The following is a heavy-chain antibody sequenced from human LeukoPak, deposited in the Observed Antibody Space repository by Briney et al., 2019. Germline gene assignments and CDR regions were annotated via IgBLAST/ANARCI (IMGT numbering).Heavy chain of an antibody. CDR2: IYTSGST. CDR3: AGSGYSSSWYLVY. D-gene: IGHD6-13*01. J-gene: IGHJ4*02. V-gene: IGHV4-61*02. CDR1: GGSISSGSYY. Sequence: SETLSLTCTVSGGSISSGSYYWSWIRQPAGKGLEWIGRIYTSGSTNYNPSLKSRVTISVDTSKNQFSLKLSSVTTADTAVYYCAGSGYSSSWYLVYWGQGTLVTVSS.